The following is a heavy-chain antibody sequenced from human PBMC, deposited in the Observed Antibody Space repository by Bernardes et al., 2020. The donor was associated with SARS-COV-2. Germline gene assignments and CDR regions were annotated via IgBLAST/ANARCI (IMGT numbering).Heavy chain of an antibody. V-gene: IGHV3-48*01. CDR3: ARGGTLGAVRWFDP. D-gene: IGHD1-26*01. J-gene: IGHJ5*02. Sequence: GGSLRLSCAASGFTFSSYSMTWVRQAPGKGLEWVSYISSSSSTIFYAESLKGRFTISRDNDKNLLFLQMNSLRGEDTAVYYCARGGTLGAVRWFDPWGQGTLVTVSS. CDR1: GFTFSSYS. CDR2: ISSSSSTI.